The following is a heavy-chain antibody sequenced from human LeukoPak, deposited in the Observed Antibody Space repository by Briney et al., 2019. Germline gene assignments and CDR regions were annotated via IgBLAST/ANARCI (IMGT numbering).Heavy chain of an antibody. V-gene: IGHV3-74*01. CDR2: IKSDGSST. CDR3: ARRPDSSGYYHTGSAFDI. CDR1: GFTFSSYW. Sequence: GGSLRLSCAASGFTFSSYWMHWVCQAPGKGLVWVSRIKSDGSSTNYADSVKGRFNISRDNAKNSLYLQMNSLRAEDTALYYCARRPDSSGYYHTGSAFDIWGQGTMVTVSS. J-gene: IGHJ3*02. D-gene: IGHD3-22*01.